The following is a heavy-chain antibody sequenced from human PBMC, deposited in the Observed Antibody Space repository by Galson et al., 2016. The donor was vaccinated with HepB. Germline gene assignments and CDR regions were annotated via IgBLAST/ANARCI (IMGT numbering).Heavy chain of an antibody. J-gene: IGHJ4*02. CDR3: ARESLGIVGATEFDY. CDR1: GFTFSSYG. V-gene: IGHV3-33*01. CDR2: IWNDGSNK. Sequence: SLRLSCAASGFTFSSYGMHWVRQAPGKGLEWVAVIWNDGSNKYYADSVKGRFTISRDNYKNTLYRQMNSRRAEDTAVYYCARESLGIVGATEFDYWGQGTLVTVSS. D-gene: IGHD1-26*01.